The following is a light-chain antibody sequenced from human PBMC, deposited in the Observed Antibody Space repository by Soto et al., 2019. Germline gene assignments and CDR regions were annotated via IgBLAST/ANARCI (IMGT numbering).Light chain of an antibody. CDR2: LGS. CDR1: QSLLHSNGYNY. Sequence: DIVMTQSPLSLPVTPGEPASISCRSSQSLLHSNGYNYLDWYLQKPGQSPQLLIYLGSNRASGDPDRFSGSGSGTDFTLKISRVEAEDVGVYYCMQAPQTQTLGQGTKVEIK. CDR3: MQAPQTQT. J-gene: IGKJ1*01. V-gene: IGKV2-28*01.